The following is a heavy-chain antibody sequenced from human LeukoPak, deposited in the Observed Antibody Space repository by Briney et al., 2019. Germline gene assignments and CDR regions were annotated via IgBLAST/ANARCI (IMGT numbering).Heavy chain of an antibody. CDR2: IRYDGSNK. CDR1: GFTFSSYG. J-gene: IGHJ4*02. D-gene: IGHD4-23*01. CDR3: AKDLTVVTPYYFDY. V-gene: IGHV3-30*02. Sequence: GGSLRLSCAASGFTFSSYGMHWVRQAPGKGLEWVAFIRYDGSNKYYADSVKGRFTISRDNSKNTLYLQMNSLRAEDTAVYYCAKDLTVVTPYYFDYWGQGTLVTVSS.